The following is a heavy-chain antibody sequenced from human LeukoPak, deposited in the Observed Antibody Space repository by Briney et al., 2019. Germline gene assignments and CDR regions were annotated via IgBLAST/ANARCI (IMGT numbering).Heavy chain of an antibody. CDR3: ARGSVRIVPAATRIPFDY. V-gene: IGHV4-34*01. CDR2: INHSGST. CDR1: GGSFSGYY. J-gene: IGHJ4*02. D-gene: IGHD2-2*01. Sequence: SETLSLTCTVYGGSFSGYYWSWIRQPPGKGLEWIGEINHSGSTNYNPSLKSRVTISVDTSKNQFSLKLSSVTAADTAVYYCARGSVRIVPAATRIPFDYWGRGTLVTVSS.